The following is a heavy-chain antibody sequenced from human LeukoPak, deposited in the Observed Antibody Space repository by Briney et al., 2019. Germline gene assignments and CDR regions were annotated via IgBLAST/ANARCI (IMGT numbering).Heavy chain of an antibody. V-gene: IGHV4-59*01. D-gene: IGHD3-22*01. CDR1: GGSITTYY. CDR2: FYHTGST. J-gene: IGHJ4*02. Sequence: PSETLSLSCTVSGGSITTYYWTWIRQTPDKGLQFIGSFYHTGSTNYNPSLESAVTISEDTSKNQISLELRSVTAADTAVYYSARLRGWLLPFDYWGQGTLVTVSS. CDR3: ARLRGWLLPFDY.